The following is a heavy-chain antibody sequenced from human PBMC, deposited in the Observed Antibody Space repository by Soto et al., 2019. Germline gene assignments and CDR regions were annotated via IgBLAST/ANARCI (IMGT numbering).Heavy chain of an antibody. CDR3: ARGVSGGYDVFDY. D-gene: IGHD5-12*01. CDR1: GYTFTTYA. V-gene: IGHV1-3*01. J-gene: IGHJ4*02. CDR2: INGGNGDT. Sequence: GASVKVSCKAAGYTFTTYAIHWVRQAPGQRLEWMGWINGGNGDTKYSQKFQGRVTITRDTPASTAYRELSSLRSEDTAVYFCARGVSGGYDVFDYWGQGPLVTVSS.